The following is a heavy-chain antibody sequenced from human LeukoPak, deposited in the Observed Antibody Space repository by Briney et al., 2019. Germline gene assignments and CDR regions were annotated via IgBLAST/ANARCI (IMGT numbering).Heavy chain of an antibody. V-gene: IGHV2-26*01. CDR3: ARITPAAGTGHFDY. D-gene: IGHD6-13*01. Sequence: SGPTLVNPTETLTLTCTVSGFSLSNATMGVSWIRQPPGKALEWLAHIFSNYEKSYNTFLKARLTLSKDTSKSQVVLTMTNMDPVDTATYYCARITPAAGTGHFDYWGLGTLVTVSS. CDR2: IFSNYEK. J-gene: IGHJ4*02. CDR1: GFSLSNATMG.